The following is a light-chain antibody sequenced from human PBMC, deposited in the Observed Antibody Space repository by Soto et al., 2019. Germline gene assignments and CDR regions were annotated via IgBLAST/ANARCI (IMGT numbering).Light chain of an antibody. CDR1: QSVSSY. CDR3: QQRSNWPYT. V-gene: IGKV3-11*01. J-gene: IGKJ2*01. Sequence: EIVLTQSPATLSLSPGERATLSCRASQSVSSYLAWYQQKPGQAPRLLIYDASNRATGIPARFSGSGSGTDFTLTISSLETEDFVVYYCQQRSNWPYTFGQGTKLEIK. CDR2: DAS.